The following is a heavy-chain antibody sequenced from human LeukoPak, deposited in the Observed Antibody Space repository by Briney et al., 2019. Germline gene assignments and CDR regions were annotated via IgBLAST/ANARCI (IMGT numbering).Heavy chain of an antibody. D-gene: IGHD6-13*01. V-gene: IGHV4-61*02. CDR1: GGSISSGSYY. CDR3: ARGIAAAGRYFDL. CDR2: IYTSGST. Sequence: SQTLSLTCTVSGGSISSGSYYWSWIRQPAGKGLEWIGRIYTSGSTSYNPSLKSRVTLSLDTSKNQFSLKLSSVTAADTAVYYCARGIAAAGRYFDLWGRGTLVTVSS. J-gene: IGHJ2*01.